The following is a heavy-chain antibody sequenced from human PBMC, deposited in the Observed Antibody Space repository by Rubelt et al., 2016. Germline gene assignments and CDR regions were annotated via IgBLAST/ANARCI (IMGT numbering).Heavy chain of an antibody. J-gene: IGHJ3*02. Sequence: QVQLQESGPGLVKPSETLSLTCTVSGYSISSGYYWGWIRQPPGKGLEWIGYIYYSGSTYYNPFLKSRVTIVVDTAKNQFSRKCSAVTAADTAVYDCARVVEGIAVADHAFDIWGQGTMVTVSS. CDR3: ARVVEGIAVADHAFDI. CDR2: IYYSGST. V-gene: IGHV4-38-2*02. D-gene: IGHD6-19*01. CDR1: GYSISSGYY.